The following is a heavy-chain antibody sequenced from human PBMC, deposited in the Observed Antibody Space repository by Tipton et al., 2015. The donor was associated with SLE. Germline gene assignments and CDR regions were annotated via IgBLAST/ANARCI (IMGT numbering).Heavy chain of an antibody. Sequence: QLVQSGPEVKKPGASVKVSCKTSGYTFTSHLVHWVRQTPGQGLEWMGVIKPDNSRTDYARKFRGRVTMTRDTSTSTVYMTVSNLRSEDTAVYFCARDPGWGNYYYYYMDVWGKGTTVTVSS. J-gene: IGHJ6*03. CDR3: ARDPGWGNYYYYYMDV. CDR1: GYTFTSHL. CDR2: IKPDNSRT. D-gene: IGHD7-27*01. V-gene: IGHV1-46*01.